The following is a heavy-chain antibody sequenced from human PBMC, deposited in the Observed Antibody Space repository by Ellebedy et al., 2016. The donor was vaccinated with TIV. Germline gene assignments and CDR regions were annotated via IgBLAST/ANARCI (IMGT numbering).Heavy chain of an antibody. CDR1: AFIFSSYG. Sequence: GESLKISCAASAFIFSSYGMHWVRQAPGKGLEWVAGISYDGRNKNYADSVNDRFTISRDNSKSTLYLQMNSLRPEDTAVYYCATHYSDTSGNHYAGGYWGQGTLGTVSS. J-gene: IGHJ4*02. V-gene: IGHV3-30*03. CDR2: ISYDGRNK. CDR3: ATHYSDTSGNHYAGGY. D-gene: IGHD3-22*01.